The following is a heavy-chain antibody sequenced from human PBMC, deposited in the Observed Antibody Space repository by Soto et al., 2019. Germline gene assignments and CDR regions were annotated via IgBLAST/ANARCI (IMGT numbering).Heavy chain of an antibody. CDR2: IYPGDSDT. CDR3: ARLPGVRGVFDGFNV. Sequence: GESLKISCKGSGYSFAGYWIGWVRQMPGKGLDWMGVIYPGDSDTRYSPSFHGQVTISADKSISTAYLQWSSLKASDTAMYFCARLPGVRGVFDGFNVWGQGTMVTVS. CDR1: GYSFAGYW. V-gene: IGHV5-51*01. J-gene: IGHJ3*01. D-gene: IGHD3-10*01.